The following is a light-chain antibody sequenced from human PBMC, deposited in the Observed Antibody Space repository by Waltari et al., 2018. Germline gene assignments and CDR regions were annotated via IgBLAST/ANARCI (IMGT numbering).Light chain of an antibody. Sequence: QSALTQPASVSGSPGQSITIPCTGTSSAVGGYNFVSWYQQHPGKAPKLMIYDVTNRPAGVSKRFSGSKSGNTASLTISGLQAEDEADYYCSSYASSSAHYVFGSGTKVTVL. CDR2: DVT. CDR1: SSAVGGYNF. J-gene: IGLJ1*01. CDR3: SSYASSSAHYV. V-gene: IGLV2-14*03.